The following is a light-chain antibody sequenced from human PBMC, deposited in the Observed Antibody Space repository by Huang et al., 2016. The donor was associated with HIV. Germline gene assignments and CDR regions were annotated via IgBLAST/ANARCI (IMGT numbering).Light chain of an antibody. CDR3: QQYFRTPLT. Sequence: IVVTQSPDSLAVSLGERAAINCKSSQSLLYSSNNNNYLAWYQQKPGQSPALLIYWASTRAPRVPYRFNGSGSGTYFPLILNSLQTEDVALYYCQQYFRTPLTFGGGTKVDIK. CDR1: QSLLYSSNNNNY. CDR2: WAS. V-gene: IGKV4-1*01. J-gene: IGKJ4*01.